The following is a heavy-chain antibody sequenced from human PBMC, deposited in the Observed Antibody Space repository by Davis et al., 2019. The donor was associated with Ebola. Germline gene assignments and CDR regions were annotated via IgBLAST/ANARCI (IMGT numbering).Heavy chain of an antibody. CDR1: GFTFSSYA. V-gene: IGHV3-23*01. Sequence: GESLKISCAASGFTFSSYAMSWVRQAPGKGLEWVSAISGSGGSTYYADSVKGRFTISRDNSKNTLYLQMNSLRAEDTAVYYCAKRPKREGWLDSYYFDCWGQGTLVTVSS. D-gene: IGHD6-19*01. J-gene: IGHJ4*02. CDR2: ISGSGGST. CDR3: AKRPKREGWLDSYYFDC.